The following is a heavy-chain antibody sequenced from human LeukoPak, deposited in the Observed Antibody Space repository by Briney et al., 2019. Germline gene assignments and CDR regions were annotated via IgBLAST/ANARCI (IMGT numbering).Heavy chain of an antibody. J-gene: IGHJ3*02. CDR3: AKTYYYDSSGSGAFDI. Sequence: ASVKVSCKASGYTFTSYVINWVRQATGQGLEWMGWMNPNSGNTGHAQKFQGRVTMTRKTSISTAYMELSSLRSEDTAVYYCAKTYYYDSSGSGAFDIWGQGTMVTVSS. CDR2: MNPNSGNT. V-gene: IGHV1-8*01. D-gene: IGHD3-22*01. CDR1: GYTFTSYV.